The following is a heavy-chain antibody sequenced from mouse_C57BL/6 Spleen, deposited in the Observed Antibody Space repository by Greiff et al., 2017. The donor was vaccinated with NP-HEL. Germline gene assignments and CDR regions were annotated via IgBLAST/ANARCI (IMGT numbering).Heavy chain of an antibody. D-gene: IGHD2-4*01. V-gene: IGHV1-69*01. Sequence: VKLQQPGAELVMPGASVKLSCKASGYTFTSYWMHWVKQRPGQGLEWIGEIDPSDSYTNYNQKFKGKSTLTVDKSSSTAYMQLSSLTSEDSAVYYCAIGLRRRFAYWGQGTLVTVSA. J-gene: IGHJ3*01. CDR3: AIGLRRRFAY. CDR1: GYTFTSYW. CDR2: IDPSDSYT.